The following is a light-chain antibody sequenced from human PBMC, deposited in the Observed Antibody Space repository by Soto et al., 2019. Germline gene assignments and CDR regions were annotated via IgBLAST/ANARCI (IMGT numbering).Light chain of an antibody. CDR3: SSYTSSSTLVYV. V-gene: IGLV2-14*01. Sequence: QSGLTHPASVSGSPGQSITISCTGTSSDGGGYNYVSWYQQHPGKAPKLMIYEVSNRPSGVSNRFSGSKSGNTASLTISGLQAEDEADYYCSSYTSSSTLVYVFGTGTKVTVL. CDR2: EVS. J-gene: IGLJ1*01. CDR1: SSDGGGYNY.